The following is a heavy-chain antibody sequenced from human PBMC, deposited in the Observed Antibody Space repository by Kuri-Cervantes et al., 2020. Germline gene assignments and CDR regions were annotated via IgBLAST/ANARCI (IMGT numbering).Heavy chain of an antibody. Sequence: ASVKVSCKASGYTFTSYYMHWVRQAPGQGLEWMGIINPSGGSTSYAQKLQGRVTMTRDTSTSTVYMGLSSLRSEDTAVYYCARDRCSSTSCYYYYYGMDVWGQGTTVTVSS. D-gene: IGHD2-2*01. CDR2: INPSGGST. V-gene: IGHV1-46*01. CDR1: GYTFTSYY. CDR3: ARDRCSSTSCYYYYYGMDV. J-gene: IGHJ6*02.